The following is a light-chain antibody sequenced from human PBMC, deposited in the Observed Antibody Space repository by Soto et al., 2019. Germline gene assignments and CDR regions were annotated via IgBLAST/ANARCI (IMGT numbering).Light chain of an antibody. CDR2: AAS. V-gene: IGKV1-39*01. J-gene: IGKJ1*01. CDR3: QQSYITPWT. Sequence: DIQMTQSPSSLSASVGDRVTITCRASQSISTFLNWYQQKPGKAPRLLIYAASSLQSGVPSRFSGSGSRTDFTLTISSLQPEDFATYYCQQSYITPWTFGQGTKVDI. CDR1: QSISTF.